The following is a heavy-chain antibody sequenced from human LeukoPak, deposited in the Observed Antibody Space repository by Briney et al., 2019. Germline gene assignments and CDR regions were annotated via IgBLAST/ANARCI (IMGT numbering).Heavy chain of an antibody. D-gene: IGHD6-13*01. J-gene: IGHJ4*02. CDR3: ARSLPYGTTWYGRSDF. Sequence: VRQXPGKGLXXXXXIRQDGDTKYYVDSVKGRFTISRDNAMNSLYLQMNSLRAEDTAIYYCARSLPYGTTWYGRSDFWGQGTLVTVSS. CDR2: IRQDGDTK. V-gene: IGHV3-7*03.